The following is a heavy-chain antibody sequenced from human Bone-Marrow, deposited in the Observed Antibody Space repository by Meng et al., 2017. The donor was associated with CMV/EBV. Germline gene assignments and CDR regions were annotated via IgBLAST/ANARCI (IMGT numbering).Heavy chain of an antibody. CDR3: ASTDGYNYFDY. V-gene: IGHV1-18*01. J-gene: IGHJ4*02. CDR2: ISAYNGNT. CDR1: GYTFTSYG. Sequence: ASVKVSCKASGYTFTSYGISWVRQAPGQGLEWMGWISAYNGNTNYAQKLQGRVTMTTDTSTSTAYVELRSLRSDDTAVYYCASTDGYNYFDYWGQGTLVTVSS. D-gene: IGHD5-24*01.